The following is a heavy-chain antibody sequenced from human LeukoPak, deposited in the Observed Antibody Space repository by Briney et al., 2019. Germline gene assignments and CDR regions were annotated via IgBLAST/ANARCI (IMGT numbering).Heavy chain of an antibody. CDR3: ARARVGGYYPDAFDI. CDR2: ISSSSSYI. V-gene: IGHV3-21*01. D-gene: IGHD3-22*01. CDR1: GFTFSSYS. Sequence: PGGSLRLSCAASGFTFSSYSMNWVRQAPGKGLEWVSSISSSSSYIYYADSVKGRFTISRDNSKNTLYLQMNSLRAEDTAVYYCARARVGGYYPDAFDIWGQGTMVTVSS. J-gene: IGHJ3*02.